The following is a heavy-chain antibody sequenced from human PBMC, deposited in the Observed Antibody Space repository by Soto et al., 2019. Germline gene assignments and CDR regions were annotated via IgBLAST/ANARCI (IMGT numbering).Heavy chain of an antibody. V-gene: IGHV1-69*06. CDR2: IIPIFGTA. CDR1: GGTFNSYA. D-gene: IGHD3-22*01. J-gene: IGHJ4*02. Sequence: SVKVSCKASGGTFNSYAISWVRQAPGQGLEWMGGIIPIFGTANYAQKFQGRVTITADKSTSTAYMELSSLRSEDTAVYYCARGSDYYDSSGYYSDYWGQGTLVTVSS. CDR3: ARGSDYYDSSGYYSDY.